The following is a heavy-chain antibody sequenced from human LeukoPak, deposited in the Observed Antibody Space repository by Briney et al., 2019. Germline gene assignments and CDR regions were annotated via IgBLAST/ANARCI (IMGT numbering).Heavy chain of an antibody. CDR1: GYTFTSYY. J-gene: IGHJ5*02. V-gene: IGHV1-46*01. CDR3: ARGGDSSGYYYANWFDP. Sequence: ASVKVSCKASGYTFTSYYTHWVRQAPGQGLEWMGIINPSGGSTSYAQKFQGRVTMTRDMSTSTVYMELSSLRSEDTAVYYCARGGDSSGYYYANWFDPWGQGTLVTVSS. CDR2: INPSGGST. D-gene: IGHD3-22*01.